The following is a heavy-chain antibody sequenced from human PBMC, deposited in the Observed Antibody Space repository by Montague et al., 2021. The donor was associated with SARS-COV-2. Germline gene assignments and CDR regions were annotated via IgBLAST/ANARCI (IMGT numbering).Heavy chain of an antibody. V-gene: IGHV4-31*03. CDR2: IYYTGGT. D-gene: IGHD2-15*01. Sequence: TLSLTCTVPGDSISSANYYWNWIRQNPGKGLEWIGYIYYTGGTHYNPSLESRLTMSIDTSKSQFSLRLSSVTAADTAVYYCARAHGGSWAHLDNWGQGSLVTVSS. CDR3: ARAHGGSWAHLDN. CDR1: GDSISSANYY. J-gene: IGHJ4*02.